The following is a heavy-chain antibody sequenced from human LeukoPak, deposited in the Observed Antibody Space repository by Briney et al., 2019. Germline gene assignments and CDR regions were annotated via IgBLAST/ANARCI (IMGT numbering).Heavy chain of an antibody. CDR3: ARDLYHENYYYHYMDV. Sequence: GGSLRLSCVASGFIFGSYSMNWVRQAPGKGLEWVANIKQDGSEKYYVDSVKGRFTISRDNAKNSLYLQMNSLRVEDTAVYYCARDLYHENYYYHYMDVWGKGTTVTVSS. CDR2: IKQDGSEK. CDR1: GFIFGSYS. J-gene: IGHJ6*03. V-gene: IGHV3-7*01. D-gene: IGHD2-2*01.